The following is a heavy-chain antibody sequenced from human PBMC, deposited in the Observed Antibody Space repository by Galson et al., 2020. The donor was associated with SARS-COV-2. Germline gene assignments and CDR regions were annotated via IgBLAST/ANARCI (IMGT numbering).Heavy chain of an antibody. D-gene: IGHD6-6*01. Sequence: GGSLRLSCAASGFTFSSYEMNWVRQAPGKGLEWVSYISSSGSTIYYADSVKGRFTISRDNAKNSLYLQMNSLRAEDTAVYYCARDGWHSSSSNYYYGMDVWGQGTTVTVSS. CDR1: GFTFSSYE. CDR3: ARDGWHSSSSNYYYGMDV. V-gene: IGHV3-48*03. J-gene: IGHJ6*02. CDR2: ISSSGSTI.